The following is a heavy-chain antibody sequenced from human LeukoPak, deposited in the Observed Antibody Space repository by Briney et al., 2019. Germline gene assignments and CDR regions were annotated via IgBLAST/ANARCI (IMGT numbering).Heavy chain of an antibody. Sequence: SETLSLTCTVSGDSINSNNYYWSWIRQPAGTGLEWIGRIYSSGRTNYNPSLKSRVTISLDTSRNQFSLKLSSVTAADTAVYYCARDVSSGWLPSGFDPWGQGTLVTVSS. CDR1: GDSINSNNYY. CDR3: ARDVSSGWLPSGFDP. V-gene: IGHV4-61*02. D-gene: IGHD6-19*01. CDR2: IYSSGRT. J-gene: IGHJ5*02.